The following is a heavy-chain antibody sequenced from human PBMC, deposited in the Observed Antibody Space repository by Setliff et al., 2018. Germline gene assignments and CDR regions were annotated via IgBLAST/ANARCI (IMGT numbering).Heavy chain of an antibody. CDR2: INPHGSET. CDR1: GFTYNNDW. V-gene: IGHV3-7*01. Sequence: GGSLRLSCGASGFTYNNDWVSWVRQAPGKGLEWLASINPHGSETYYADSVKGRFTISRDNAKNSLSLQMNNLRTEDTAVYYCFGAGTCSYWGQGTLVTVSS. D-gene: IGHD3-10*01. J-gene: IGHJ4*02. CDR3: FGAGTCSY.